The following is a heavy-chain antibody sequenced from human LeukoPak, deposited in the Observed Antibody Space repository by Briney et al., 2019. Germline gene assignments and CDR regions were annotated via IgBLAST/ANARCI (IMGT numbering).Heavy chain of an antibody. D-gene: IGHD5-18*01. CDR2: IRSKTNSYAT. CDR1: GFTFSGSA. CDR3: ARRGYSYGYASHDAFDI. J-gene: IGHJ3*02. Sequence: GGSLRLSCAASGFTFSGSAMHWVRQASGKGLEWVGRIRSKTNSYATSYAASVKGRFALSRDDSKNTAYLQMNSLRAEDTSVYYCARRGYSYGYASHDAFDIWGQGTMVTVSS. V-gene: IGHV3-73*01.